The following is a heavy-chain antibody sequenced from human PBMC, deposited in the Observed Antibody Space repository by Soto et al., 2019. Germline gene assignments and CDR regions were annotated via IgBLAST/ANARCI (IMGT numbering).Heavy chain of an antibody. CDR1: GGTFSSYA. V-gene: IGHV1-69*12. CDR3: ARGTHYYDSSGYYDGCDY. J-gene: IGHJ4*02. CDR2: IIPIFGTA. D-gene: IGHD3-22*01. Sequence: QVQLVQSGAEVKKPGSSVKVSCKASGGTFSSYAISWVRQAPGQGLEWMGGIIPIFGTANYAQKFQGRVTISADESTSTAYMGLSSRRSEDTAVYYCARGTHYYDSSGYYDGCDYWGQGTLVTVSS.